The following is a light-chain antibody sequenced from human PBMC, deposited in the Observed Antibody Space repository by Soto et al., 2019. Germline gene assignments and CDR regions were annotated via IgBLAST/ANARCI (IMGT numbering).Light chain of an antibody. V-gene: IGKV1-5*01. CDR1: QTISNW. J-gene: IGKJ1*01. Sequence: IQMTQSPSTLSASVGDRVTITCRASQTISNWLAWYQQKPGKAPKLLIYDASSLQSGVPSRFSGRGSGTEFTLTISSLQPDDFATYYCQQYNFSPRTFGQGTKVDIK. CDR2: DAS. CDR3: QQYNFSPRT.